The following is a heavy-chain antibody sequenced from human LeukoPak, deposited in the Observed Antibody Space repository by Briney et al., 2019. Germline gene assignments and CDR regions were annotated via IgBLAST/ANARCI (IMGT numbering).Heavy chain of an antibody. Sequence: ASVKVSCKASGYTFTGYYMHWVRQAPGQGLEWMGWINPNCGGTNYAQKFQGRVTMTRDTSISTAYMERSRLRSDDTAVYYSARDFVDSSGYYYVWGQREEDYWGQGTLVTVSS. J-gene: IGHJ4*02. D-gene: IGHD3-22*01. CDR1: GYTFTGYY. CDR3: ARDFVDSSGYYYVWGQREEDY. V-gene: IGHV1-2*02. CDR2: INPNCGGT.